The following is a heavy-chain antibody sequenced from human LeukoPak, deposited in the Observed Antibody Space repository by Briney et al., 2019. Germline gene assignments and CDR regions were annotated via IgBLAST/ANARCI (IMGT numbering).Heavy chain of an antibody. CDR3: ARAGSTNSFDP. CDR1: GFNFITYA. V-gene: IGHV3-30-3*01. J-gene: IGHJ5*02. Sequence: GGSLRLSCVGSGFNFITYALHWVRQAPGRGPEWVAVISYDGGKRFYADSVKGRFTISRDNSKNTLYLQMNSLEIEDTAVYYCARAGSTNSFDPWGQGTLVTVPS. CDR2: ISYDGGKR. D-gene: IGHD2-8*01.